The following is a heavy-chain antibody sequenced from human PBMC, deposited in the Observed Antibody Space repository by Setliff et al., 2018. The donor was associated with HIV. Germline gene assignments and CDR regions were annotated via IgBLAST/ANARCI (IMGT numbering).Heavy chain of an antibody. D-gene: IGHD4-4*01. V-gene: IGHV4-31*03. CDR1: GGSLSSGGYY. CDR2: IYYSGST. Sequence: SLTCTVSGGSLSSGGYYWSWIRQHPGKGLEYIGYIYYSGSTYYNPSLKSRVTISVDTSKDQFSLRLNSVTAADTAVYYCARDGIYDCSNYVDAFDIWGQGTMVTVSS. J-gene: IGHJ3*02. CDR3: ARDGIYDCSNYVDAFDI.